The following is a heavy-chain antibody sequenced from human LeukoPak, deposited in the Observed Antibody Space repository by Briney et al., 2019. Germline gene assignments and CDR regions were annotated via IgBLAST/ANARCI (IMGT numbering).Heavy chain of an antibody. CDR1: GFTFSSYE. D-gene: IGHD5-12*01. CDR3: ARDHSGYDWSAFDI. V-gene: IGHV3-48*03. CDR2: ISSSGSTI. Sequence: GGSLRLSCAASGFTFSSYEMNWVRQAPGKGLEWVSYISSSGSTIYYADSVKGRFTISRDNAKNTLYLQMNSLRAEDTAVYYCARDHSGYDWSAFDIWGQGTMVTVSS. J-gene: IGHJ3*02.